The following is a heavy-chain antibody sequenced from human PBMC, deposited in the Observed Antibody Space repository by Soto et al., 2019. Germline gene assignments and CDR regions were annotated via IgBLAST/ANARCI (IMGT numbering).Heavy chain of an antibody. CDR1: GFSFSNYW. Sequence: PGGSLRLSCAGSGFSFSNYWMHWVRQAPGKGLVWVSRIYESSTNYADSVKGRFTISRDNAKNTLYLQMNSLRAEDTAVYYCARGDFYDSSGPFSDAFDIWGQGTMVTVSS. CDR3: ARGDFYDSSGPFSDAFDI. D-gene: IGHD3-22*01. J-gene: IGHJ3*02. V-gene: IGHV3-74*01. CDR2: IYESST.